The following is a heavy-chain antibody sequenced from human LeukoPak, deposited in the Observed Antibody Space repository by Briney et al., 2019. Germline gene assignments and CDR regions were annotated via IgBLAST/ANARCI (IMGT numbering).Heavy chain of an antibody. J-gene: IGHJ4*02. CDR1: GGSIRSSPYY. Sequence: PSETLTLTCTVSGGSIRSSPYYWGWIRQPPGKGLEWIGSLYYSGSTYYNPSLKSRVTISVDTSKYQFSLKLNSVTAADTAVYYCARNGDRGEIDYWGQGTLVTVSS. CDR2: LYYSGST. CDR3: ARNGDRGEIDY. V-gene: IGHV4-39*01. D-gene: IGHD3-16*01.